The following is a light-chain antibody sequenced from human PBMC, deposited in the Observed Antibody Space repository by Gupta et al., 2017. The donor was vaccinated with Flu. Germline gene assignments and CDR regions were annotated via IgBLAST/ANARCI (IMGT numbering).Light chain of an antibody. V-gene: IGKV3-11*01. CDR2: DAS. J-gene: IGKJ2*01. CDR3: QQYGNSFAYT. Sequence: ATVSSTTEGKASLCCSDSTSVSSYLTWYQQKPGQAPRLLIYDASTRATGIPDRFSGSGSGTDFTLTISSLEPEDFAVYYCQQYGNSFAYTFGEGTKLEIK. CDR1: TSVSSY.